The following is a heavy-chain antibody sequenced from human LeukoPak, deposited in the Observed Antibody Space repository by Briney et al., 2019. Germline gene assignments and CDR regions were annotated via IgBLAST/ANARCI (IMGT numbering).Heavy chain of an antibody. Sequence: PGGSLRLSCAASGFTFSSYAMGRVRQAPGKGLEWVSAISGSGGSTYYADSVKGRFTISRDNSKNTLYLQMNSLRAEDTAVYYCAKSIAAAARGWFDPWGQGTLVTVSS. J-gene: IGHJ5*02. CDR2: ISGSGGST. D-gene: IGHD6-13*01. V-gene: IGHV3-23*01. CDR1: GFTFSSYA. CDR3: AKSIAAAARGWFDP.